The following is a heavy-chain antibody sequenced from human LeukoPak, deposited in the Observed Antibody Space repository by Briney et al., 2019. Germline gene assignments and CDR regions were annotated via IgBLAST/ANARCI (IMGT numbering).Heavy chain of an antibody. CDR1: GYTFTSYY. CDR2: INPSGGST. Sequence: ASVEVSCKASGYTFTSYYMHWVRQAPGQGLEWMGIINPSGGSTSYAQKFQGRVTMTRDMSTSTVYMELSSLRSEDTAVYYCARERDLDGLDYWGQGTLVTVSS. V-gene: IGHV1-46*01. D-gene: IGHD5-24*01. CDR3: ARERDLDGLDY. J-gene: IGHJ4*02.